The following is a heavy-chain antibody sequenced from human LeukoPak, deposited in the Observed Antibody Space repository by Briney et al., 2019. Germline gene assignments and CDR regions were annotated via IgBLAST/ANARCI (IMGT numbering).Heavy chain of an antibody. CDR2: IWYDGSNK. V-gene: IGHV3-33*01. CDR3: ARAGEPAAMLYYFDY. D-gene: IGHD2-2*01. Sequence: PGRSLRLSCAASGFTFSSYGMHWVRQAPGKGLERVAVIWYDGSNKYYADSVKGRFTISRDNSKNTLYLQMNSLRAEDTAVYYCARAGEPAAMLYYFDYWGQGTLVTVSS. J-gene: IGHJ4*02. CDR1: GFTFSSYG.